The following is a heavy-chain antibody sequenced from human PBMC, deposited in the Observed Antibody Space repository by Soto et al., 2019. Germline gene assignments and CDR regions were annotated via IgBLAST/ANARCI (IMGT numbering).Heavy chain of an antibody. CDR1: GFTFSIYA. D-gene: IGHD3-10*01. Sequence: GGSLRLSCAASGFTFSIYAMSWFGQAPGKGLEWVSSISGSGGSTYYADSVKGRFTISRDNSKNTLYLQMNSLRAEDTAVYYCAKEIEGITMVRGVNYYYYYMDVWGKGPTLTVSS. CDR3: AKEIEGITMVRGVNYYYYYMDV. J-gene: IGHJ6*03. V-gene: IGHV3-23*01. CDR2: ISGSGGST.